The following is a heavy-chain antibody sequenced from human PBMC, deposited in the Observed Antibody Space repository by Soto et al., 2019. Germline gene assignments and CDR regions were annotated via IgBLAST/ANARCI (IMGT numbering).Heavy chain of an antibody. D-gene: IGHD5-12*01. CDR2: ISGSGGST. Sequence: PVGSLRLSCAASGFTFSSYAMSWVRQAPGKGLEWVSAISGSGGSTYYADSVKGRFTISRDNSKNTLYLQMNSLRAEDTAVYYCAKSAEGRVATTHSYYYYYGMDVWGQGTTVTVSS. J-gene: IGHJ6*02. CDR1: GFTFSSYA. V-gene: IGHV3-23*01. CDR3: AKSAEGRVATTHSYYYYYGMDV.